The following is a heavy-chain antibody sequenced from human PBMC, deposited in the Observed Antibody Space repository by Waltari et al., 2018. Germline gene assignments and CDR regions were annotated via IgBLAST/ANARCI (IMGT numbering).Heavy chain of an antibody. Sequence: EVQLVESGGGLVQPGGSLRLSCAASGFTFSNYAMSWVRQAPGKGLEWVSAISGSGGNTYDADSVKGRFTISRDNSKNTVYLQMNSLRAEDTAVYYCAKSDRFGGVVVGFDYWGQGTLVTVSS. J-gene: IGHJ4*02. CDR3: AKSDRFGGVVVGFDY. CDR2: ISGSGGNT. V-gene: IGHV3-23*04. CDR1: GFTFSNYA. D-gene: IGHD3-16*02.